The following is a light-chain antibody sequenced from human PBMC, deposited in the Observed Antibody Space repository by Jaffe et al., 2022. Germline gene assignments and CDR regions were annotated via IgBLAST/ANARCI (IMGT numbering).Light chain of an antibody. Sequence: SYVLTQPPSVSVAPGETARISCGGNNIGSKSVHWYQQKPGQAPVLVIFYDSDRPSGIPERFSGSNSGNTATLTISRVEAGDEADYYCQVWDSGSDHYVFGTGTKVTVL. CDR2: YDS. CDR3: QVWDSGSDHYV. CDR1: NIGSKS. V-gene: IGLV3-21*04. J-gene: IGLJ1*01.